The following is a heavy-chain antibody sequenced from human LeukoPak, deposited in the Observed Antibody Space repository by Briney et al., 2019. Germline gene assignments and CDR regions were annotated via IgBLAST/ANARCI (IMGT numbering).Heavy chain of an antibody. J-gene: IGHJ4*02. D-gene: IGHD2-21*01. CDR1: GGSISSGGYY. V-gene: IGHV4-31*03. CDR3: ARIDFVDYYFDY. Sequence: SETLSLTCTVSGGSISSGGYYWSWIRQHPGKGLEWIGYIYYSGSTYYNPSLKSRVTISVDTSKNQFSLKLSSVTAADTAVYYRARIDFVDYYFDYWGQGTLVTVSS. CDR2: IYYSGST.